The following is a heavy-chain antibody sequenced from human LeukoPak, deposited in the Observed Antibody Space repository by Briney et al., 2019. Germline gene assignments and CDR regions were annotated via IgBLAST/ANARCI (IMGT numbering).Heavy chain of an antibody. CDR2: INHSGST. D-gene: IGHD2-21*02. J-gene: IGHJ4*02. V-gene: IGHV4-34*01. Sequence: SETLSLTCAVYGEPFNGYYWNWIRQSPGKGLEWIGEINHSGSTNYNPSLKSRVTISVDTSKNQFSLKLNSVTAADTAVYYCARWTTCGGDCHILDYWGQGILVTVSS. CDR3: ARWTTCGGDCHILDY. CDR1: GEPFNGYY.